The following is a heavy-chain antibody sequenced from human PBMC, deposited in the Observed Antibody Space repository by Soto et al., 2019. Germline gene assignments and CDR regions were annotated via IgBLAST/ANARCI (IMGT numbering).Heavy chain of an antibody. D-gene: IGHD3-10*01. V-gene: IGHV3-30*04. CDR3: ATGEDLGITNY. CDR1: GFTFSSYA. CDR2: ISYDGSNK. Sequence: GGSLRLSCAASGFTFSSYAMHWVRQAPGKGLEWVAVISYDGSNKYYADSVKGRFTISRDNSKNTLYLQMNSLRAEDTAVYYCATGEDLGITNYLGQGTLVTVSS. J-gene: IGHJ4*02.